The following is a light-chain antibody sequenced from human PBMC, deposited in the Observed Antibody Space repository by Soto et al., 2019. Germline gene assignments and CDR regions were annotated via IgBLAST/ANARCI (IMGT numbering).Light chain of an antibody. V-gene: IGKV3-15*01. Sequence: TTDSPAAGSGSPGERAIRSCRASQSVSRKLAWYQQTRGQAPRLLIYGASTRATGVPARFSGSGSGTEFTLTISYLQSEDFAVYHCQQYDKRPRTFAQGSKVDI. CDR1: QSVSRK. CDR3: QQYDKRPRT. J-gene: IGKJ1*01. CDR2: GAS.